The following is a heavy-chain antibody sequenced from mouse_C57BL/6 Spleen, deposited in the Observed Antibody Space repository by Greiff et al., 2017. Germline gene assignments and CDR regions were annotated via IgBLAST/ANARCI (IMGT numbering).Heavy chain of an antibody. CDR3: ARGDNTVVATDY. CDR2: IIPNNGGT. J-gene: IGHJ2*01. Sequence: EVQLQQSGPELVKPGASVKISCKASGYTFTDYYMNWVKQSHGKSLEWIGDIIPNNGGTSYNQKFKGKATLTVDKSSSTAYMELRSLTSEDSAVYYCARGDNTVVATDYWGQGTTLTVSS. D-gene: IGHD1-1*01. V-gene: IGHV1-26*01. CDR1: GYTFTDYY.